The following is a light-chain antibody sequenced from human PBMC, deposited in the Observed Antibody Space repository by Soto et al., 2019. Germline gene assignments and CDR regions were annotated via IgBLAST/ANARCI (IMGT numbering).Light chain of an antibody. V-gene: IGLV2-14*01. J-gene: IGLJ1*01. CDR2: EVS. CDR1: SSDVGGYNF. Sequence: QSVLTQPPSVCGSPGQSITISCTGTSSDVGGYNFVSWYQQHPGRAPKLLIYEVSRRPSGVSNRFSGSKSGDTASLTISGLQAEDEADYYCYSYRGYYTRVFGTGTKVTVL. CDR3: YSYRGYYTRV.